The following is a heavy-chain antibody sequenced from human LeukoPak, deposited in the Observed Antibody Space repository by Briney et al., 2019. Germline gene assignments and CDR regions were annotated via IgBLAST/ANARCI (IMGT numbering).Heavy chain of an antibody. D-gene: IGHD3-10*01. V-gene: IGHV4-31*03. CDR3: ASYGSGSYRFDP. Sequence: SETLSLTCTVSGGSISSGNYYWSWIRQHPGKGLEWIGYIYHSGSTYYNPSLKSRVIISVDTSKNQFSLKLNSVTAADTAVYYCASYGSGSYRFDPWGQGTLVTVSS. CDR2: IYHSGST. CDR1: GGSISSGNYY. J-gene: IGHJ5*02.